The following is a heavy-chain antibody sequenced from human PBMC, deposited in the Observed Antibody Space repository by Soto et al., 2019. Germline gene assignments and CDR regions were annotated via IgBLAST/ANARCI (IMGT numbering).Heavy chain of an antibody. CDR1: GFSFSNYR. V-gene: IGHV3-21*01. CDR2: ISSSSSFI. J-gene: IGHJ4*02. Sequence: EVQMVEAGGGLVKPGGSLRLSCEVSGFSFSNYRMKWVRQAPGKGLEWVSSISSSSSFIYYAESVKGRFTISRDNAKNSLYLQMNSLIVEHTAVYYCARDLFDSWGQGTLVTVSS. CDR3: ARDLFDS.